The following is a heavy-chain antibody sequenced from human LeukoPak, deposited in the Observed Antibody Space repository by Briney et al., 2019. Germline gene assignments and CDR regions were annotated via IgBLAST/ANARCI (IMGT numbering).Heavy chain of an antibody. Sequence: SETLSLTCAVYGGSFSGYYWSWIRQPPGKGLEWIGEINHSGSTNYNPSLKSRVTISVDTSKNQFSLKLSSVTAADTAVYYCARGSGTTYRPSDYWGQGILVTVSS. D-gene: IGHD3-10*01. CDR3: ARGSGTTYRPSDY. V-gene: IGHV4-34*01. J-gene: IGHJ4*02. CDR2: INHSGST. CDR1: GGSFSGYY.